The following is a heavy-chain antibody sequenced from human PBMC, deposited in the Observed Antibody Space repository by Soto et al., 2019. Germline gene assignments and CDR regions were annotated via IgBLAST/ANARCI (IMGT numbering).Heavy chain of an antibody. Sequence: PGGSLRLSCAASGFTFSSYGMHWVRQAPGKGLEWVAVISYDGSNKYYADSVKGRFTISRDNSKNTLYLQMNSLRAEDTAVYYCAKDGGTGGDIVVVPAALYYYYYGMDVWGQGTTVTVSS. CDR1: GFTFSSYG. D-gene: IGHD2-2*01. V-gene: IGHV3-30*18. CDR2: ISYDGSNK. J-gene: IGHJ6*02. CDR3: AKDGGTGGDIVVVPAALYYYYYGMDV.